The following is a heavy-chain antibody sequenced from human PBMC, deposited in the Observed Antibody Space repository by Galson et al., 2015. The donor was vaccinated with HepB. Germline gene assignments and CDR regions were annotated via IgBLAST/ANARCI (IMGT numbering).Heavy chain of an antibody. Sequence: SVKVSCKASGYTFTSYAMNWVRQAPGQGLEWMGWINTNTGNPTYAQGFTGRFVFSLDTSVSTAYLQISSLKAEDTAVYYCARRTSSRGYSSSWDYWGQGTLVTVSS. CDR3: ARRTSSRGYSSSWDY. J-gene: IGHJ4*02. CDR2: INTNTGNP. D-gene: IGHD6-13*01. CDR1: GYTFTSYA. V-gene: IGHV7-4-1*02.